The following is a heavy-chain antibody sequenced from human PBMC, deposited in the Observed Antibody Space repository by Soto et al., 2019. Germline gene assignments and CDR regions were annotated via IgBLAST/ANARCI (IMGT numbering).Heavy chain of an antibody. Sequence: SLRLSCAASRFTFSSYGIHGVLHSPFKGLEWVAVISYDGSNKYYADSVKGRFTISRDNSKNTLYLQMNSLRAEDTAVYYCAKDERFLEWLSYYFEYWGQGTLVTVSS. J-gene: IGHJ4*02. V-gene: IGHV3-30*18. CDR2: ISYDGSNK. CDR3: AKDERFLEWLSYYFEY. D-gene: IGHD3-3*01. CDR1: RFTFSSYG.